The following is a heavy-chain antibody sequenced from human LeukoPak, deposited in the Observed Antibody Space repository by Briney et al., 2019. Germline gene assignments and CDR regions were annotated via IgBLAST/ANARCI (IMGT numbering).Heavy chain of an antibody. D-gene: IGHD2-15*01. CDR1: GFTFSSYA. CDR3: AKNLYCGGGSCYPSALGMDV. Sequence: GGSLRLSCAASGFTFSSYAMSWVRQAPGKGLEWVSSISGSGNRTYYADSVKGRFTISSDHSKNPLLLQNNSLRAQDTAVYYCAKNLYCGGGSCYPSALGMDVWGQGTTVTVSS. J-gene: IGHJ6*02. V-gene: IGHV3-23*01. CDR2: ISGSGNRT.